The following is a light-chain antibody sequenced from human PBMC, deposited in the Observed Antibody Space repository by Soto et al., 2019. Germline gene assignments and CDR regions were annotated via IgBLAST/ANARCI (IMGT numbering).Light chain of an antibody. Sequence: AIQMTQSPSSLSASVGDRVTVTCRASQGIRSSLSWYQQKPGHAPKFLIYDASSLESGVPSRFSGSGSGTEFTLTISNLQPDDFATYYCQQYDNYPLTFGGGTKVEI. V-gene: IGKV1D-13*01. CDR2: DAS. CDR1: QGIRSS. CDR3: QQYDNYPLT. J-gene: IGKJ4*01.